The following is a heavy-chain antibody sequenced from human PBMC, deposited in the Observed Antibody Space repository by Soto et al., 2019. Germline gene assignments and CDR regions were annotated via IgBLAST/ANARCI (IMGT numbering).Heavy chain of an antibody. CDR2: IIPNVGIT. Sequence: QVQLVQSGAEVKKPGSSVKVSCKASGDTFSSYTISWVRQAPGQGLEWMGRIIPNVGITNYGQKFQGRVTITADKVTSTVNKELSSLTSEDTDVYYCARGGFCNSIDCYQYFDLWGRGTL. D-gene: IGHD2-2*03. V-gene: IGHV1-69*02. J-gene: IGHJ2*01. CDR1: GDTFSSYT. CDR3: ARGGFCNSIDCYQYFDL.